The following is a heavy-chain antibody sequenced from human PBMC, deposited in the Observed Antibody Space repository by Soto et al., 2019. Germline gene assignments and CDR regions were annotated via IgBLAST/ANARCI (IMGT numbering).Heavy chain of an antibody. CDR2: ISSSSSYI. Sequence: PGRSHRLCCAASGFTFSSYSMSWVRQAPGKGLEWVSSISSSSSYIYYADSVKGRFTISRDNAKNSLYLQMNSLRAEDTAVYYCARDSYGMDVWGQGTTVTVSS. J-gene: IGHJ6*02. V-gene: IGHV3-21*01. CDR1: GFTFSSYS. CDR3: ARDSYGMDV.